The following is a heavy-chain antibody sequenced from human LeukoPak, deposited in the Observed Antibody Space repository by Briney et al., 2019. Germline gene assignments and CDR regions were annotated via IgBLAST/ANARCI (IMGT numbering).Heavy chain of an antibody. Sequence: PGGSLRLSCAASGFSFSSFSLNWVRQAPGKGLEWVSSISVGSSNMFYADSVKGRFTISRDNTKNSLYLQMNSLRVEDTAVYYCARDINVGKCGLDYWGLGTLVTVSS. CDR2: ISVGSSNM. CDR3: ARDINVGKCGLDY. J-gene: IGHJ4*02. D-gene: IGHD4-23*01. V-gene: IGHV3-21*01. CDR1: GFSFSSFS.